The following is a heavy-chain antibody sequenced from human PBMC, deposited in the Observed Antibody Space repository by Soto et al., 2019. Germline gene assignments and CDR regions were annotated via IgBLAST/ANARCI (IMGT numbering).Heavy chain of an antibody. CDR3: AREAGYCSRTSCYRRAFDT. Sequence: EVQLVESGGDLVQPGGSLRLSCAASGFTFSGHWMHWVRQVPGKGLEWVSRINTDGGSSAYADSVKGRFTISRDNARNTLYLQMNGLRGEYTAVYYCAREAGYCSRTSCYRRAFDTWGQGTTVTVSS. CDR2: INTDGGSS. CDR1: GFTFSGHW. V-gene: IGHV3-74*03. D-gene: IGHD2-2*01. J-gene: IGHJ3*02.